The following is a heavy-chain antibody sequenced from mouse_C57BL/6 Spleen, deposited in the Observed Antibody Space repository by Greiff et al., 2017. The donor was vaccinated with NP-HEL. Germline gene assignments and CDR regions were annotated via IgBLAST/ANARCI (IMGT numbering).Heavy chain of an antibody. CDR2: INPNNGGT. J-gene: IGHJ1*03. D-gene: IGHD1-1*01. CDR3: ARALITTGWYFDG. CDR1: GYTFTDYN. Sequence: VQLQQSGPELVKPGASVKIPCKASGYTFTDYNMDWVKQSHGKSLEWIGDINPNNGGTIYNQKFKGKATLTVDKSASTAYMELRSLTSEDNAVYYCARALITTGWYFDGWGTGTTVTVSS. V-gene: IGHV1-18*01.